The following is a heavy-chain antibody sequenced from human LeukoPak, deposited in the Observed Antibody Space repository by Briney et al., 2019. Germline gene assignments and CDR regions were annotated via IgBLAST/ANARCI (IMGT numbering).Heavy chain of an antibody. D-gene: IGHD3-16*02. CDR2: ISTYNGNT. CDR3: ARDYVWESYRYFDF. CDR1: GYTFTSSG. J-gene: IGHJ4*02. V-gene: IGHV1-18*04. Sequence: GASVKVSCKASGYTFTSSGISWVRQAPGQGLEWMAWISTYNGNTNYAQKLQGRVTMTTDTSTSTAYMELRSLRSDDTAVYYCARDYVWESYRYFDFWGQGTLVIVSS.